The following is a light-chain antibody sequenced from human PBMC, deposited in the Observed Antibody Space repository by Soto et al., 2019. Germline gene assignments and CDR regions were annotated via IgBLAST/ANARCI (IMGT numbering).Light chain of an antibody. J-gene: IGLJ2*01. Sequence: QPVLTQPPSASASPGASVTLTCTLSSGYSNYKVDWYQQRPGKGPRFVMRVGTGGIVGSKGDGIPDRFSVLGSGLNRYLTIKNIQEEDESDYHCGADHGSGSNFVVFGGGTKVTVL. CDR3: GADHGSGSNFVV. V-gene: IGLV9-49*01. CDR1: SGYSNYK. CDR2: VGTGGIVG.